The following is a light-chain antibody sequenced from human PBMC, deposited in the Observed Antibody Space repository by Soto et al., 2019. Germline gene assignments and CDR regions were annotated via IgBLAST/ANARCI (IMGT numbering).Light chain of an antibody. CDR3: QEYYSAPTWT. J-gene: IGKJ1*01. CDR2: WAS. Sequence: DIVMTQSPDSLSVSLGERATINCKSSQSVLYRSNNKNYLAWYQQKPGQPPKLLIYWASTRESGVPDRFSGSGSGTNFTLTISSPQAIDVVVSDYQEYYSAPTWTLGQGTKVEIK. CDR1: QSVLYRSNNKNY. V-gene: IGKV4-1*01.